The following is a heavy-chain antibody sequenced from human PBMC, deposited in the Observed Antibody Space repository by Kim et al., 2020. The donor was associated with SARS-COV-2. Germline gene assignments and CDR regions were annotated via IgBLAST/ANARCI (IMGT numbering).Heavy chain of an antibody. V-gene: IGHV3-73*01. J-gene: IGHJ3*02. Sequence: GGSLRLSCAASGFSFSDSAMHWVRQASGKGLEWVGRIRSKANRYATTYAASVKGRFTISRDDSKNAAYLQMNSLKTEDTAVYYCTRVPGMTLAFWDAYDIWDQGTMVTVSS. CDR2: IRSKANRYAT. D-gene: IGHD3-3*02. CDR3: TRVPGMTLAFWDAYDI. CDR1: GFSFSDSA.